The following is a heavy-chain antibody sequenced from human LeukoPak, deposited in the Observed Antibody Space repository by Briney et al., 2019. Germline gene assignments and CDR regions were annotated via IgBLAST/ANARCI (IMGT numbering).Heavy chain of an antibody. CDR3: AGGGTGTTPFDY. D-gene: IGHD1-1*01. Sequence: SQTLSLTCAVSGGSISSGGYSWSWIRQPPGKGLEWIGYIYHSGSTYYNPSLKSRVTISVDRSKNQFSLKLSSVTAADTAVYYCAGGGTGTTPFDYWGQGTLVTVSS. CDR1: GGSISSGGYS. J-gene: IGHJ4*02. CDR2: IYHSGST. V-gene: IGHV4-30-2*01.